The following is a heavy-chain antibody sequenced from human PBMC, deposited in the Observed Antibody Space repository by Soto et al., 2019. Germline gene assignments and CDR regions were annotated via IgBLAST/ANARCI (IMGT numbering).Heavy chain of an antibody. J-gene: IGHJ6*02. CDR3: ARDGRIVLILGMDV. D-gene: IGHD2-8*01. Sequence: QVQLVESGGGVVQPGRSLRLSCAASGFTFSSYAMHWVRQAPGKGLEWVAVISYDGSNKYYADSVKGRFTISRDNSKNTLYLQMNSLRAEDTPVYYCARDGRIVLILGMDVWGQGTTVTVSS. CDR2: ISYDGSNK. CDR1: GFTFSSYA. V-gene: IGHV3-30-3*01.